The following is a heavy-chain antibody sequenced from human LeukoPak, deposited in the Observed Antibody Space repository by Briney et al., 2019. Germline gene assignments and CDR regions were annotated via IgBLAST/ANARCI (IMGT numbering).Heavy chain of an antibody. V-gene: IGHV4-59*01. J-gene: IGHJ4*02. Sequence: PSETLSLTCIVSGGSITSDYWSWIRQPPGKGLEWLGYIENTGRTEYNPSLMSRITISVDTSKIQFSLMPSPVTAADTAVYYCARGRYGGYFDCWGQGTLVTVSS. CDR2: IENTGRT. CDR3: ARGRYGGYFDC. CDR1: GGSITSDY. D-gene: IGHD4-23*01.